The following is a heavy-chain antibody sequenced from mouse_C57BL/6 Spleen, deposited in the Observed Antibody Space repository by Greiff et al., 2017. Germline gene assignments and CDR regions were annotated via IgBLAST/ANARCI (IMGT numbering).Heavy chain of an antibody. V-gene: IGHV5-9-1*02. CDR2: ISSGGDYI. J-gene: IGHJ2*01. Sequence: EVQGVESGEGLVKPGGSLKLSCAASGFTFSSYAMSWVRQTPEKRLEWVAYISSGGDYIYYADTVKGRFTISRDNARNTLYLQMSSLKSEDTAMYYCTREQIYYGYDDGYYFDYWGQGTTLTVAS. CDR1: GFTFSSYA. D-gene: IGHD2-2*01. CDR3: TREQIYYGYDDGYYFDY.